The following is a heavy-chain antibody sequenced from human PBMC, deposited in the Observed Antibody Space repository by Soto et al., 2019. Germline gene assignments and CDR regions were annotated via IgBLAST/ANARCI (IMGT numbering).Heavy chain of an antibody. J-gene: IGHJ4*02. D-gene: IGHD5-18*01. Sequence: GGSLRLSCAASGFTFSDHYMDWVRQAPGKGLEWVGRTRNKANSYTTEYAASVKGRFTISRDDSKNSLYLQMNSLKTEDTAVYYCAREYTPGYSYGYLVYWGQGTLVTVSS. CDR1: GFTFSDHY. V-gene: IGHV3-72*01. CDR3: AREYTPGYSYGYLVY. CDR2: TRNKANSYTT.